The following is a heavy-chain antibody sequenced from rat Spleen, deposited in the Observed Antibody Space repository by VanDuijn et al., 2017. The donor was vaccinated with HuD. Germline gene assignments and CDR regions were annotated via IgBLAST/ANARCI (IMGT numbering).Heavy chain of an antibody. J-gene: IGHJ4*01. D-gene: IGHD4-3*01. V-gene: IGHV5-58*01. Sequence: EVQLVETGGGLVQPGRSLKLSCVASGFTFNNYWMYWVRQAPGKGLEWVSSINPDGGKTYYPDSVKGRFTISRHNADNTVYLQLNSLRSEDTATYYCATAFGVPYYYVMDAWGQGASVTVSS. CDR1: GFTFNNYW. CDR2: INPDGGKT. CDR3: ATAFGVPYYYVMDA.